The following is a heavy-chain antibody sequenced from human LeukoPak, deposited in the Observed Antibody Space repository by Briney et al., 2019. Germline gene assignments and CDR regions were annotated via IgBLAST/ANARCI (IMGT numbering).Heavy chain of an antibody. V-gene: IGHV1-2*02. Sequence: ASVKVSCTASGYTFTGYYMHWVRQAPGQGLERMGWINPNSGGTNYAQKFQGRVTMTRDTSISTAYMELSRLRAEDTAVYYCAKAVQWLSSVLDYWGQGTLVTVSS. CDR2: INPNSGGT. CDR3: AKAVQWLSSVLDY. J-gene: IGHJ4*02. D-gene: IGHD6-19*01. CDR1: GYTFTGYY.